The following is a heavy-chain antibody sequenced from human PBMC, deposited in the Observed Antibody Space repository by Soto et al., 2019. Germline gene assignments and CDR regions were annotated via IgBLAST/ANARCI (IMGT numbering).Heavy chain of an antibody. CDR2: INPSIGST. J-gene: IGHJ5*02. D-gene: IGHD3-16*02. V-gene: IGHV1-46*01. CDR1: GYTFTSYD. CDR3: ATGMPNRYTRECGVDP. Sequence: AASVKVSCKASGYTFTSYDIHWVRQAPGQGLEWMGIINPSIGSTSYAQKFQGRVTMTRDTSTSTAYMELSSLRSEDTAVYYCATGMPNRYTRECGVDPWGQGTLVTVSS.